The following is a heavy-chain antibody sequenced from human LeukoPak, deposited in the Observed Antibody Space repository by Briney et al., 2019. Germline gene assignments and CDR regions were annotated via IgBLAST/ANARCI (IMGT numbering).Heavy chain of an antibody. Sequence: SETMSLTCTVSGGSISSSSYYWGWIPQPPGKGLEWIGSIYYSGSTYYNPSLKSRVTISVDTSKNQFSLKLSSVTAADTAVYYCARGRSYYYYYYYMDVWGKGTTVTVSS. V-gene: IGHV4-39*07. CDR1: GGSISSSSYY. J-gene: IGHJ6*03. D-gene: IGHD3-10*01. CDR2: IYYSGST. CDR3: ARGRSYYYYYYYMDV.